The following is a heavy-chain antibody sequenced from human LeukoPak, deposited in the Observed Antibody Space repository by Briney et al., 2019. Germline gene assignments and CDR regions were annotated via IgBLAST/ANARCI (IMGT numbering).Heavy chain of an antibody. CDR2: IRQDGSEK. Sequence: GGSLRLSCAASGFTFSSYWMSWVRQAPGKGLEWVANIRQDGSEKYYVDSVKGRFTISRDNAKNSLYLQMNSLRAEDTAVYYCARDPSRGWGIAAAAPFDYWGQGTLVTVSS. CDR3: ARDPSRGWGIAAAAPFDY. D-gene: IGHD6-13*01. J-gene: IGHJ4*02. CDR1: GFTFSSYW. V-gene: IGHV3-7*01.